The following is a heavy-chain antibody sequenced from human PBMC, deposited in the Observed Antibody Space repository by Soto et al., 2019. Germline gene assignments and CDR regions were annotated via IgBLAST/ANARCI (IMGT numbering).Heavy chain of an antibody. V-gene: IGHV1-18*04. Sequence: GASVKVSCKASGYTFTSYGISWVRQAPGQGLEWMGWISAYNGNTNYAQKLQGRVTMTTDTSTSTAYMELRSLRSDDTAVYYCARAGGYSYGHVNYYYGMDILDQETTLTVSS. CDR1: GYTFTSYG. D-gene: IGHD5-18*01. CDR2: ISAYNGNT. CDR3: ARAGGYSYGHVNYYYGMDI. J-gene: IGHJ6*02.